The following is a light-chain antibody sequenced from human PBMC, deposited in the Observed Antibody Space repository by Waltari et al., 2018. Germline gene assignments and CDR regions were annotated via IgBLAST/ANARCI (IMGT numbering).Light chain of an antibody. Sequence: DIVVTQSPLSLPVTPGEPASISCRSSQSLLHSNGYNYLDWYLQKPGQSPQLLIYLGSNLASGVPDRFSGSGSGTDFTLKISRVEAEDVGVYYCMQALQTPAFGQGTKVEIK. CDR2: LGS. V-gene: IGKV2-28*01. CDR1: QSLLHSNGYNY. CDR3: MQALQTPA. J-gene: IGKJ1*01.